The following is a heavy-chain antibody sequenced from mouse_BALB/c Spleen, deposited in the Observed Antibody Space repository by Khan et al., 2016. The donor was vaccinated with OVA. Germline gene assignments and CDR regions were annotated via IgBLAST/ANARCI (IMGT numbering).Heavy chain of an antibody. Sequence: QVQLQQSGTELARPGASVKMSCKASGYTFANYAMHWVKQRPGQGLEWIEYINPSTGYTNYNQNFSDKATLTTDRSSNTAYMQLSSLTSDDSAVYSCVRIPIPPYDFDYWGQGTTLTVSS. CDR3: VRIPIPPYDFDY. J-gene: IGHJ2*01. CDR1: GYTFANYA. D-gene: IGHD2-14*01. CDR2: INPSTGYT. V-gene: IGHV1-4*01.